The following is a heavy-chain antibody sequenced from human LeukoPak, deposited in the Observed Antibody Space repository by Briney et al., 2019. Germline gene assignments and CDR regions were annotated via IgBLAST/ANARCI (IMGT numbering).Heavy chain of an antibody. CDR2: ISYDGSNK. J-gene: IGHJ4*02. Sequence: RRSLRLSCAASGFTFSSYAMHWVRQAPGKGLEWVAVISYDGSNKYYADSVKGRFTISRDNSKNTLYLQMNSLRAEDTAVYYCARGEGSGSYYVQTSSFDYWGQGTLVTVSS. CDR1: GFTFSSYA. V-gene: IGHV3-30*04. CDR3: ARGEGSGSYYVQTSSFDY. D-gene: IGHD3-10*01.